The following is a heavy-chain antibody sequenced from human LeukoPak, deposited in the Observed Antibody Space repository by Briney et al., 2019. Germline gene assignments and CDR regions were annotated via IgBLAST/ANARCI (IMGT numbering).Heavy chain of an antibody. CDR3: ARGRRIAVAGFTYYYYGMDV. CDR1: GGTFSRYA. D-gene: IGHD6-13*01. CDR2: IIPILGIA. V-gene: IGHV1-69*04. J-gene: IGHJ6*02. Sequence: SVKVSCKTSGGTFSRYAITWARQAPGQGLEWMGRIIPILGIANYAQKFQGRLTITADKSTSTAYMELSSLRPDDTAVYYCARGRRIAVAGFTYYYYGMDVWGQGTTVTVSS.